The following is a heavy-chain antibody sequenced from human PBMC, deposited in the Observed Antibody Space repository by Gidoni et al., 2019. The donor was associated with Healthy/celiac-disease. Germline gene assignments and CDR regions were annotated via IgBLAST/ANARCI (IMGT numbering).Heavy chain of an antibody. V-gene: IGHV3-9*01. J-gene: IGHJ4*02. CDR1: GFTFDDYA. CDR2: ISWNSGSI. D-gene: IGHD6-13*01. Sequence: EVQLVESGGGLVQPGRSLSLSCAASGFTFDDYAMHWVRQAPGKGLEWVSGISWNSGSIGYADSVKGRFTISRDNAKNSLYLQMNSLRAEDTALYYCAKEEGYIAAAGHFDYWGQGTLVTVSS. CDR3: AKEEGYIAAAGHFDY.